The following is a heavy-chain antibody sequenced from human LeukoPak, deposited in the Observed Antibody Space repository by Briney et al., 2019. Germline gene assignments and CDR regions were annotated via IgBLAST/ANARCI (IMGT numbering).Heavy chain of an antibody. CDR3: ARGPVEMATISHFDY. V-gene: IGHV4-4*08. CDR2: IYTSGST. Sequence: NPSETLSLTCTVSGGSITNYYWSWIRQPPGKGLEWIGRIYTSGSTNYNPSLKSRVTISVDTSKNQFSLKLSSVTAADTAVYYCARGPVEMATISHFDYWGQGTLVTVSS. CDR1: GGSITNYY. J-gene: IGHJ4*02. D-gene: IGHD5-24*01.